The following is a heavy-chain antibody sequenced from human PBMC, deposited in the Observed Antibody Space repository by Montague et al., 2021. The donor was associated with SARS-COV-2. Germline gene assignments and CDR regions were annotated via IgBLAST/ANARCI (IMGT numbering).Heavy chain of an antibody. CDR1: GGSFSGYY. D-gene: IGHD5-24*01. J-gene: IGHJ2*01. CDR2: INHSGST. Sequence: SETLSLTCAVYGGSFSGYYWGWIRQPPGKGLEWIGEINHSGSTNYNPSLKSRVTISVDTSKNQFSLKLGSVTAADTAVYYCARHGEMATIVGWWFFDLWGRGTLVTVSS. V-gene: IGHV4-34*01. CDR3: ARHGEMATIVGWWFFDL.